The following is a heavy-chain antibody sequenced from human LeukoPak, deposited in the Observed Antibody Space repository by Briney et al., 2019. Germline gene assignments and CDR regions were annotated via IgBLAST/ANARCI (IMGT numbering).Heavy chain of an antibody. CDR1: GFTFNSYW. J-gene: IGHJ4*02. CDR3: AGVQPYYVDYVYRGVHFDY. D-gene: IGHD4-17*01. V-gene: IGHV3-7*03. Sequence: PGGSLRLSCAASGFTFNSYWMNWVRQAPGKGLEWVANIKRDGSEKYYVDSVKGRFTISRDNAKNSLDLQMNSLRVEDTAVYYCAGVQPYYVDYVYRGVHFDYWGQGTLVTVSS. CDR2: IKRDGSEK.